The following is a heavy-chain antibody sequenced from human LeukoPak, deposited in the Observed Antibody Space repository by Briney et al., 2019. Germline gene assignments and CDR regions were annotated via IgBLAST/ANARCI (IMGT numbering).Heavy chain of an antibody. Sequence: PGGSLRLSCAASGFTFSSSAMSWVRQAPGKGLEWVSNISGSGSGGSTYYADSAKGRFTISRGNSKNTLYLQMNSLRAGDTAVYYCAKSGYNRFDYWGQGTLVTVSS. J-gene: IGHJ4*02. V-gene: IGHV3-23*01. D-gene: IGHD5-24*01. CDR1: GFTFSSSA. CDR3: AKSGYNRFDY. CDR2: ISGSGSGGST.